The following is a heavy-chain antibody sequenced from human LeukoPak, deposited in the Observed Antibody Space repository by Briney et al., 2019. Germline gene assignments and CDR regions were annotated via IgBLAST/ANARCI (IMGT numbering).Heavy chain of an antibody. D-gene: IGHD2-21*02. CDR3: ARFCGGDCYTLFDY. CDR1: GYTFISYG. CDR2: ISAYNGNT. V-gene: IGHV1-18*01. Sequence: GASVKVSCKASGYTFISYGISWVRQAPGQGLEWMGWISAYNGNTNYAQKLQGRVTMTTDTSTSTAYMELRSLRSDDTAVYYCARFCGGDCYTLFDYWGQGTLVTVSS. J-gene: IGHJ4*02.